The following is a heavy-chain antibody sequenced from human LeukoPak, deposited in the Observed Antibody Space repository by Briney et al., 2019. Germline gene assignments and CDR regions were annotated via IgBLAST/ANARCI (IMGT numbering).Heavy chain of an antibody. CDR2: ISRSGSTK. V-gene: IGHV3-11*04. CDR3: ARGPAASGYYDSRGRYGYFDY. D-gene: IGHD3-22*01. Sequence: GGSLRLSCAASGFTFSDYNMRWIRQAPGKGLEWVSSISRSGSTKYYADSVKGRFTISRDNAKNSLYLQMNSLRAEDTAVYYCARGPAASGYYDSRGRYGYFDYWGQGTLVTVSS. J-gene: IGHJ4*02. CDR1: GFTFSDYN.